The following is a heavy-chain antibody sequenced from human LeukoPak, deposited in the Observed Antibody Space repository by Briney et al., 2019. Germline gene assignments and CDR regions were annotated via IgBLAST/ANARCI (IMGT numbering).Heavy chain of an antibody. D-gene: IGHD5-18*01. CDR3: ARADTATEYYFDY. J-gene: IGHJ4*02. V-gene: IGHV4-30-4*01. CDR2: IYYSGST. Sequence: SQTLSLTCTVSGGSISSGDYYWSWIRQPPGKGLEWIGYIYYSGSTYYNPSLKSRVTISVDTSKNQFSLKLSPVTAADTAVYYCARADTATEYYFDYWGQGTLVTVSS. CDR1: GGSISSGDYY.